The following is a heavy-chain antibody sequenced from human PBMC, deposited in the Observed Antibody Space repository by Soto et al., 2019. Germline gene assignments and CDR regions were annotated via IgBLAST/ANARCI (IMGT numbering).Heavy chain of an antibody. CDR2: INHSGSA. V-gene: IGHV4-34*01. CDR1: GGSFSGYY. CDR3: ARTSGPFDY. Sequence: SETLSLTCAVYGGSFSGYYWSWIRQPPGKGLEWIGEINHSGSANYNPSLKSRVTISVDTSKNQFSLKLSSVAAADTAVYYCARTSGPFDYWGQGTLVTVSS. J-gene: IGHJ4*02.